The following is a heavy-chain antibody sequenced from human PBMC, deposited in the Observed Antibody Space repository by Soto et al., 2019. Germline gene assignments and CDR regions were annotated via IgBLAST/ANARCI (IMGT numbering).Heavy chain of an antibody. J-gene: IGHJ6*02. CDR3: ASLPHIAAAKRGYYYGMDV. CDR1: GVSISSYY. V-gene: IGHV4-59*01. CDR2: IYYSGST. D-gene: IGHD6-13*01. Sequence: PSETLSLTCTVSGVSISSYYWSWIRQPPGKGLEWIGYIYYSGSTNYNPSLKSRVTISVDTSKNQFSLKLSSVTAADTAVYYCASLPHIAAAKRGYYYGMDVWGQGTTVTVSS.